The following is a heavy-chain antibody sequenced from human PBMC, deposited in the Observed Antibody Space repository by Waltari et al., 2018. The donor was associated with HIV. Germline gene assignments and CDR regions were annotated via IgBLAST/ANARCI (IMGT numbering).Heavy chain of an antibody. CDR1: GFPFSSYA. J-gene: IGHJ6*02. Sequence: EVQLLESGGGLVQPGGSLRLYCAASGFPFSSYAMSWVRQAPGKGLEWVSAISGRGGSTYYADSVKGRFTISRDNSKNTLYLQMNSLRAEDTAVYYCAKDPMDIVATINYYGMDVWGQGTTVTVSS. V-gene: IGHV3-23*01. CDR2: ISGRGGST. D-gene: IGHD5-12*01. CDR3: AKDPMDIVATINYYGMDV.